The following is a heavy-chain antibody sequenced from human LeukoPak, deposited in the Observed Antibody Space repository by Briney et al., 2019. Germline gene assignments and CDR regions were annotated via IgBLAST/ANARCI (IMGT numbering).Heavy chain of an antibody. V-gene: IGHV3-23*01. CDR2: ITDNGGEI. CDR3: ARDGSGWSRDC. J-gene: IGHJ4*02. Sequence: GGSLRLSCTASGFTFRNWGRTWVRQAPGKGLEGVSTITDNGGEIYYGGSVKGRFTMSRDNSKSTLYLQMNSLRVEDTGIYYCARDGSGWSRDCWGQGTLVTVS. CDR1: GFTFRNWG. D-gene: IGHD6-19*01.